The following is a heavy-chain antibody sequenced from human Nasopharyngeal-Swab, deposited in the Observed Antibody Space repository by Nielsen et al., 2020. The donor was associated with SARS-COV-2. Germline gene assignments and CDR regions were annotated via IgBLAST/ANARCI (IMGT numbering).Heavy chain of an antibody. CDR2: INPHSGGT. J-gene: IGHJ4*02. Sequence: ASVKVSCKASGYTFTDYYMHWVRQAPGQGLEWMGCINPHSGGTNYAQKFQGWVTMTRDTSINTAYMDLSRLTSDDTAVYYCARAMSTVSTFSFDYWGQGTLVTVSS. D-gene: IGHD5-24*01. V-gene: IGHV1-2*04. CDR1: GYTFTDYY. CDR3: ARAMSTVSTFSFDY.